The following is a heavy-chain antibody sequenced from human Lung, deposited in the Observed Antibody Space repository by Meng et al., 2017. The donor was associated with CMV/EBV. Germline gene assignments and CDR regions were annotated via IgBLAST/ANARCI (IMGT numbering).Heavy chain of an antibody. Sequence: GESLKISCAASGFTFSTFAMSWVRQAPGKGLQWVSVIYSGDDSTYYTDSVKGRFTISRDNSKNMLYLQMNSLRAEDSAVYFCAKGKWGGYYYYYGMDLWGRGXTVTVSS. CDR2: IYSGDDST. CDR1: GFTFSTFA. D-gene: IGHD1-26*01. V-gene: IGHV3-23*03. J-gene: IGHJ6*02. CDR3: AKGKWGGYYYYYGMDL.